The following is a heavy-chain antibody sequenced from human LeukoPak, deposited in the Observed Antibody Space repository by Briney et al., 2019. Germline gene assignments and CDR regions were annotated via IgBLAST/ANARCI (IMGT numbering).Heavy chain of an antibody. CDR2: IGTYNGNT. CDR1: GYTFTNFG. D-gene: IGHD6-19*01. CDR3: ARAGGWAREDYKADAFDI. Sequence: ASVKVSCKASGYTFTNFGISWVRQAPGQGLEWMGWIGTYNGNTNYAQKVQGRVAMTTDTSTSTAYMELRSLTSDDTAVYFCARAGGWAREDYKADAFDIWGQGTMVTVSS. V-gene: IGHV1-18*01. J-gene: IGHJ3*02.